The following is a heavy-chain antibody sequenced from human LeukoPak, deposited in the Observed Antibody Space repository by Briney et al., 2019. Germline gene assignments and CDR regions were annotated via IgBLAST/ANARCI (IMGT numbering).Heavy chain of an antibody. D-gene: IGHD3-10*01. Sequence: GGSLRLSCAASGFTFSSYEMNWVRQAPGKGLEWVSYISSSGSTIYYADSVKGRFTISRDNAKNSLYLQMNSLRAEDTAVYYCARDIWFGESLWGQGTLVTVSS. J-gene: IGHJ4*02. CDR3: ARDIWFGESL. CDR2: ISSSGSTI. V-gene: IGHV3-48*03. CDR1: GFTFSSYE.